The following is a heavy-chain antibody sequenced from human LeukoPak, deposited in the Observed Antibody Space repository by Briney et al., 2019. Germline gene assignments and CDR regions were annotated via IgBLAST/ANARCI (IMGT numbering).Heavy chain of an antibody. D-gene: IGHD6-19*01. V-gene: IGHV4-59*11. J-gene: IGHJ4*02. CDR2: ISYRGST. CDR1: GGSIDTHF. Sequence: SETLSLTCTVSGGSIDTHFWSWIRQPPGKGLEWIGYISYRGSTNLNPSLKSRVTISIDTSKNQFSLKLTSVTAADTVVYYCAGDSSGWLYVDYWGQGTLVTVSS. CDR3: AGDSSGWLYVDY.